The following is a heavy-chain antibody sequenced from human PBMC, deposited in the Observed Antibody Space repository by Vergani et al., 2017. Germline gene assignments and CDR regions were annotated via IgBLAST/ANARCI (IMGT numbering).Heavy chain of an antibody. V-gene: IGHV4-59*12. Sequence: QVQLQESGPGLVKPSETLSLTCTVSGGSISSYYWSWIRQPPGKGLEWIGYIYYSGSTNYNPSLKSRVTISVDTSKNQFSLKLSSVTAADTAVYYCARVGYDSSGYYDGSFDYWGQGTLVTVSS. CDR1: GGSISSYY. J-gene: IGHJ4*02. CDR2: IYYSGST. CDR3: ARVGYDSSGYYDGSFDY. D-gene: IGHD3-22*01.